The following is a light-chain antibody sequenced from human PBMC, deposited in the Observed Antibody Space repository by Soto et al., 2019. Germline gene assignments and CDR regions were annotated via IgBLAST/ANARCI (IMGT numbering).Light chain of an antibody. CDR3: QQRSYWPPLT. CDR1: QSVSSY. Sequence: EIMWTQSPATLSLSPGQRATLSCRASQSVSSYLAWYQKKPGQAPRLLIYDASNRATGIPARFSGSGSGTDFTLTISSLEPEDFAIYYWQQRSYWPPLTFGGGTKVEMK. CDR2: DAS. V-gene: IGKV3-11*01. J-gene: IGKJ4*01.